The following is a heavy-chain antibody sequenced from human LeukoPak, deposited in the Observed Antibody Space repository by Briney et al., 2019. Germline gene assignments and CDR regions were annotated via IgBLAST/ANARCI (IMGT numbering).Heavy chain of an antibody. CDR1: GGSISSSNW. J-gene: IGHJ3*02. CDR3: ARAIGYGGNSCAFDI. Sequence: SGTLSLTCAVTGGSISSSNWSSWVGQPPGRGLECIGEIYHSGSTNYNPSLKSRVTISVDKSKNQFSLKLSSVTAADTAVYYCARAIGYGGNSCAFDIWGQGTMVTVSS. CDR2: IYHSGST. V-gene: IGHV4-4*02. D-gene: IGHD4-23*01.